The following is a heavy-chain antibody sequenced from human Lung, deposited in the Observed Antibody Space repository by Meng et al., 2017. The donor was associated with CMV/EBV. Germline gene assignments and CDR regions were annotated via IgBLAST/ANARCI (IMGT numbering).Heavy chain of an antibody. V-gene: IGHV4-4*02. Sequence: QVQLPESGPPLVTPSETLSLPCSFSGSSITNRNWWAWVRQPPGKGLEWIGEIPHRGRSAYNPSLKSRVSMSIDKSKNQFSLKLTSVTAADTAVYHCLRRSGGSVWGQGTLVTVSS. CDR2: IPHRGRS. CDR3: LRRSGGSV. J-gene: IGHJ1*01. CDR1: GSSITNRNW. D-gene: IGHD3-10*01.